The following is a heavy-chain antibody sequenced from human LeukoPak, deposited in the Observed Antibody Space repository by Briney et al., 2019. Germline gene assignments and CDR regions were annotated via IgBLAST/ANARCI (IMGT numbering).Heavy chain of an antibody. D-gene: IGHD6-6*01. CDR2: INHSGST. Sequence: SETLSLTCAVYGGSFSGYYWSWIRQPPGKGLEWIGEINHSGSTNYNPSLKSRVTISVDTSKNQFSLKLSSVTAADTAVYYCARPNFELALNYYYYYMDVWGKGTTVTVSS. CDR1: GGSFSGYY. V-gene: IGHV4-34*01. CDR3: ARPNFELALNYYYYYMDV. J-gene: IGHJ6*03.